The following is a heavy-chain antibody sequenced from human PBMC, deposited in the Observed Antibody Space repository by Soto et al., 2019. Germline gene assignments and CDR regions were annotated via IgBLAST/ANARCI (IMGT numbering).Heavy chain of an antibody. CDR2: IYPGDSDT. CDR3: AASIFYYGMDV. V-gene: IGHV5-51*01. J-gene: IGHJ6*02. CDR1: GYTFTNYW. Sequence: GESLKISCNGSGYTFTNYWIGWVRQMPGKGLEWMGIIYPGDSDTKYNPSFQGQVTISADKSITTTYLRWASLKASDTAIYYCAASIFYYGMDVWGQGTTVTVSS.